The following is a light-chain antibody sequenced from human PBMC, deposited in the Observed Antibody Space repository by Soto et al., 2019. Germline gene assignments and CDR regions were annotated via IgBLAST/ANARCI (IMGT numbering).Light chain of an antibody. Sequence: EIVLTQPPATLSLSPGEGATLSCRASQSVSSYLAWYQQKPGQAPRLLIYDTSNRATGIPARFSGSGSGTDFTLTISSLEPEDFAIYYCQQRSNWITFGQGTRLEIE. J-gene: IGKJ5*01. CDR1: QSVSSY. CDR2: DTS. CDR3: QQRSNWIT. V-gene: IGKV3-11*01.